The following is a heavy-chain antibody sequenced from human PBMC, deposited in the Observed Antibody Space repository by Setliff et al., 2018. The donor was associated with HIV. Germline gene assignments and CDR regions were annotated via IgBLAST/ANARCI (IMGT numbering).Heavy chain of an antibody. CDR3: ARVGKLREIAFDY. V-gene: IGHV3-30*04. Sequence: QAGGSLRLSCAASGFTFSSYAMHWVRQAPGKGLEWVAVISYDGSNKYYADSVKGRFTISRDNSKNTLYLQMNSLRAEDTAVYYCARVGKLREIAFDYWGQGTLVTVSS. CDR2: ISYDGSNK. J-gene: IGHJ4*02. CDR1: GFTFSSYA. D-gene: IGHD3-10*01.